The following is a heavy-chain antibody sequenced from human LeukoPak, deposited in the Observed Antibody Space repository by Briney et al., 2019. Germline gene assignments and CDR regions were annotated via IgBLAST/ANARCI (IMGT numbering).Heavy chain of an antibody. D-gene: IGHD6-13*01. CDR2: INPNNGDA. Sequence: ASVKVSCKASGYPFTGYFMHWVRQAPGQGLEWMGWINPNNGDAKYAQKFRGSVTLTRDTSISTAYMELSRLTFDDTAVYYCAIRNIAAAGKGKGLFDYWGQGTLVTVSS. V-gene: IGHV1-2*02. CDR3: AIRNIAAAGKGKGLFDY. CDR1: GYPFTGYF. J-gene: IGHJ4*02.